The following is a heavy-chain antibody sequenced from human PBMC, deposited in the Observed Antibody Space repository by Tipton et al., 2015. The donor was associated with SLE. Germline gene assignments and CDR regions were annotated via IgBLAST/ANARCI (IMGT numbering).Heavy chain of an antibody. CDR3: ATMASPYYGMDV. CDR2: IWYDGSNK. J-gene: IGHJ6*02. V-gene: IGHV3-33*01. CDR1: GFTFSSYG. D-gene: IGHD5-24*01. Sequence: SLRLSCAASGFTFSSYGMHWVRQAPGKGLEWVAVIWYDGSNKYYADSVKGRFTISRDNSKNTLYLQMNSLRAEDTAVYYCATMASPYYGMDVWGQGTTATVSS.